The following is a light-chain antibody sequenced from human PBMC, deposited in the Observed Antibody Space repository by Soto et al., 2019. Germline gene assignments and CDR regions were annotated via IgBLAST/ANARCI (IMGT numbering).Light chain of an antibody. CDR1: SSDVGGYNY. V-gene: IGLV2-14*01. Sequence: QSVLTQPASVSGSPGQSITISCTGTSSDVGGYNYVSWYQQHPGKAPKLIIYEVSNRPSGVSNRFSGSKSGNTASLTISGLQAEGEADYYCSSYTSSSTPVVFGTGTKVTVL. CDR2: EVS. CDR3: SSYTSSSTPVV. J-gene: IGLJ1*01.